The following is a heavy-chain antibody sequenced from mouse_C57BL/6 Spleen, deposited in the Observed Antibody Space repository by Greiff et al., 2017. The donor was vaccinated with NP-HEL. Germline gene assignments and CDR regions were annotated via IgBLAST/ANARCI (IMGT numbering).Heavy chain of an antibody. CDR3: ARPSHYYGSSYGWFAY. J-gene: IGHJ3*01. CDR1: GYTFTDHT. Sequence: QVQLQQSDAELVKPGASVKISCKVSGYTFTDHTIHWMKQRPEQGLEWIGYIYPRDGSTKYNEKFKGKATLTEDKSSSTAYMQLNRLTSEDSAVYFCARPSHYYGSSYGWFAYWGQGTLVTVSA. D-gene: IGHD1-1*01. V-gene: IGHV1-78*01. CDR2: IYPRDGST.